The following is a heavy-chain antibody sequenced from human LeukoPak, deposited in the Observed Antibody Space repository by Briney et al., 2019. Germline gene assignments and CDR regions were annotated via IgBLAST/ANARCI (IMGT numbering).Heavy chain of an antibody. CDR2: ISYDGSTK. CDR1: GLTLSRYG. D-gene: IGHD3-16*01. J-gene: IGHJ5*02. Sequence: GGSLRLSCAASGLTLSRYGMHWVRQAPGKGLEWVAVISYDGSTKNYADSVKVRFTISRDNSENTLYLLMSSLRVEDMAVYYCAGVPNVREGEWFDPWGQGTLVTVSS. V-gene: IGHV3-30*03. CDR3: AGVPNVREGEWFDP.